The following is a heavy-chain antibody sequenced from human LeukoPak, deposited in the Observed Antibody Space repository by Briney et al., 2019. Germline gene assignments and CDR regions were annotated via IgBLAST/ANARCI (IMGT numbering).Heavy chain of an antibody. Sequence: GGSLRLSCAASGCIFGSYWMSWVRQVPGKGLEWVANIKQDGSETYYVDSVEGRFTISRDNAKNSLFLQMNSLRADDTALYYCARGVTSAWYLRYYFEYWGQGILVTVSS. CDR1: GCIFGSYW. CDR2: IKQDGSET. V-gene: IGHV3-7*03. D-gene: IGHD6-13*01. CDR3: ARGVTSAWYLRYYFEY. J-gene: IGHJ4*02.